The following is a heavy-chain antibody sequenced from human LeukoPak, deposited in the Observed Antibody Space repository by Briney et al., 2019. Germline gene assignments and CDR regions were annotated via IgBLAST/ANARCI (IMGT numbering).Heavy chain of an antibody. CDR1: GFTFSSYA. D-gene: IGHD6-19*01. J-gene: IGHJ4*02. CDR3: ARKAVTGSGPAHFDY. Sequence: PAGGSLRLSCAASGFTFSSYAMSWVRQAPGKGLEWVSAISGSGGSTYYADSVKGRFTISRDNSKNTLYLQMNSLSAEDTAVYYCARKAVTGSGPAHFDYWGQGTLVTVSS. CDR2: ISGSGGST. V-gene: IGHV3-23*01.